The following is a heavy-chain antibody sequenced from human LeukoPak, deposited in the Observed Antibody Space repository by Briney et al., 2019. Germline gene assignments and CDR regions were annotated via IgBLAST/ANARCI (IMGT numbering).Heavy chain of an antibody. CDR1: GYSFTSYG. V-gene: IGHV1-18*01. Sequence: ASVTVSCKGSGYSFTSYGIIWVRQAPRQGLEWVGWISPYNGNTNYAQKLQGRVTMTTDTSTSTAYMELRSLRSDDTAVYYCARDYYGSGTETEYWGQGTLVTVSS. CDR2: ISPYNGNT. J-gene: IGHJ4*02. D-gene: IGHD3-10*01. CDR3: ARDYYGSGTETEY.